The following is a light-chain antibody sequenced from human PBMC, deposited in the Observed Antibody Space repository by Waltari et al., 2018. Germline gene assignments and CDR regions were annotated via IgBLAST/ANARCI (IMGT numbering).Light chain of an antibody. CDR1: RSNIGAGYD. Sequence: QSVLTQPPSVSGAPGQRVTISCTGSRSNIGAGYDVHWYQQLPGTAPKLLIYGNSKRPSGVPDRFSGSKSGTSASLAITGLQAEDEADYYCQSYDSSLSGGVFGGGTKLTVL. J-gene: IGLJ2*01. CDR2: GNS. CDR3: QSYDSSLSGGV. V-gene: IGLV1-40*01.